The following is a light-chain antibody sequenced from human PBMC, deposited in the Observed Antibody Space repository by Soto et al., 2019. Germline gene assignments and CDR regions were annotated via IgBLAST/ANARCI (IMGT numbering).Light chain of an antibody. CDR3: SSYAGNNFYV. J-gene: IGLJ1*01. CDR1: SSDVGGYNY. Sequence: QSALTQPPSASGSPGQSVTISCTGTSSDVGGYNYVSWYQQHPGKAPKLMIYEVSKRPSGVPDRFSGSKSGNTAFLTVSGLQAEDEADYYCSSYAGNNFYVFGTGTKLTVL. V-gene: IGLV2-8*01. CDR2: EVS.